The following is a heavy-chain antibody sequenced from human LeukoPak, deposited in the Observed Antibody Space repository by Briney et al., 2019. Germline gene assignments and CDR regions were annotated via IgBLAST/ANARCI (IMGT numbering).Heavy chain of an antibody. CDR3: LRDLNWSLDQ. J-gene: IGHJ4*02. CDR2: IKNDGITI. V-gene: IGHV3-74*01. CDR1: GFTFSSYA. Sequence: PGGSLRLSCAASGFTFSSYAMSWVRQAPGKGLVWVSRIKNDGITITYADSVKGRFTISRDNAKNTLYLQMNSLRAEDTAVYYCLRDLNWSLDQWGQGTLVTVSS. D-gene: IGHD1-20*01.